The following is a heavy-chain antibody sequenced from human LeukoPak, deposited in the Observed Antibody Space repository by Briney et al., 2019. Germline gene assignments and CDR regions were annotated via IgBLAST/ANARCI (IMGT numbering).Heavy chain of an antibody. J-gene: IGHJ4*02. V-gene: IGHV1-2*02. D-gene: IGHD6-19*01. CDR2: VNPNSGDT. CDR1: GYTFTGYY. CDR3: ASPIAVPGTGFDY. Sequence: ASVKVSCKASGYTFTGYYMHWVRQAPGQGLEWMGWVNPNSGDTNYAQKFQGRVTMTRDMSISTAYMELSRLTSDDTAVYYCASPIAVPGTGFDYWGQGTLVTVSS.